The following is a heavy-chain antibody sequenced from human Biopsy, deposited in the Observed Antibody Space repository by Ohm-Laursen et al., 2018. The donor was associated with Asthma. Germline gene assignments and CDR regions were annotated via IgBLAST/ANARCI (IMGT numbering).Heavy chain of an antibody. Sequence: SVKVSCMTSGYTFNSAGITWVRQAPGQGLEWMGWISVYNGNTKVAQKLQDRATMITDTSTSTAYMELRSLRSDDTAVYFCARAVDYSHYYGIDVWGQGTTVTVS. J-gene: IGHJ6*02. CDR1: GYTFNSAG. D-gene: IGHD3-10*01. CDR2: ISVYNGNT. CDR3: ARAVDYSHYYGIDV. V-gene: IGHV1-18*01.